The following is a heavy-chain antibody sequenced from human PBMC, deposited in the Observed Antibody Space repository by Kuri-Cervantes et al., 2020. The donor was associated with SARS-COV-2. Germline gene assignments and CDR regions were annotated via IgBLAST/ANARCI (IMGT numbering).Heavy chain of an antibody. V-gene: IGHV5-10-1*01. D-gene: IGHD1-1*01. CDR1: GYSFKNFW. CDR3: AREMSESTSGSWFDP. Sequence: GFLRLSCQGSGYSFKNFWISWVRQMPGKGLEWMGRIDPSDSYTHYNPSFQGHVTISADKSISTAYLEWSSLRASDTAMYFCAREMSESTSGSWFDPWGQGTLVTVSS. J-gene: IGHJ5*02. CDR2: IDPSDSYT.